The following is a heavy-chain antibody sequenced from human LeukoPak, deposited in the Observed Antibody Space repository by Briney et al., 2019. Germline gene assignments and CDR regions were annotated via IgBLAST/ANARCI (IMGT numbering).Heavy chain of an antibody. CDR1: GGSISSYY. V-gene: IGHV4-59*01. J-gene: IGHJ3*02. Sequence: SETLSLTCTVSGGSISSYYWSWLRQPPGKGLEWIGYIYYSGSTNYNPSLKSRVTISVDTSKNQFSLKLSSVTAADTAVYYCARDRYFDWYQTTGIGAFDSWGQGTMVTVSS. D-gene: IGHD3-9*01. CDR2: IYYSGST. CDR3: ARDRYFDWYQTTGIGAFDS.